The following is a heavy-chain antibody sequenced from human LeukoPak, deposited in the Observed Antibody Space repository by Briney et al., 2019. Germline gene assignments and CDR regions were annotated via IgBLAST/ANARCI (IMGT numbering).Heavy chain of an antibody. D-gene: IGHD2-2*01. CDR2: GYYSGTS. V-gene: IGHV4-59*05. CDR3: ARELGYCSSTSCYEGNL. J-gene: IGHJ4*02. CDR1: GGSISSYY. Sequence: PSETLSLTCTVSGGSISSYYWSWIRQPPGKGLEWIGSGYYSGTSYYKPSLKSRVTISVDTSKKQFSLKLSSVTAADTAVYYCARELGYCSSTSCYEGNLWGQGTLVTVSS.